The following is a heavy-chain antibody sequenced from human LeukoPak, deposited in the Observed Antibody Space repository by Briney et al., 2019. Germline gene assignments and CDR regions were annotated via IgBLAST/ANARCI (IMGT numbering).Heavy chain of an antibody. CDR1: GFTFSSYA. V-gene: IGHV3-23*01. Sequence: KSGGSLRLSCAASGFTFSSYAMSWVRQAPGKGLEWVSAISGSGGSTYYADSVKGRFTISRDNSKNTLSLQVNTLRAEDTAVYYCARASGIYGSGWYFDYWGQGTLVTVSS. CDR2: ISGSGGST. J-gene: IGHJ4*02. D-gene: IGHD6-19*01. CDR3: ARASGIYGSGWYFDY.